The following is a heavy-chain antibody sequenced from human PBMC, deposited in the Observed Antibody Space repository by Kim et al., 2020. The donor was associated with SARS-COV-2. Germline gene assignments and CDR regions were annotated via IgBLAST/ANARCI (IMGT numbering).Heavy chain of an antibody. Sequence: SVKGRFTISRDNSKNTLYLQMNSLRAEDTAVYYCARDQVDPYYYYYGMDVWGQGTTVTVSS. CDR3: ARDQVDPYYYYYGMDV. J-gene: IGHJ6*02. D-gene: IGHD1-26*01. V-gene: IGHV3-30*07.